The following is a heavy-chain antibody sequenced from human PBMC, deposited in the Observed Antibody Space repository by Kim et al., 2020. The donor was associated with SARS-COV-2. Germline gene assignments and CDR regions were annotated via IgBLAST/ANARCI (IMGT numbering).Heavy chain of an antibody. CDR1: GFSFSVYA. J-gene: IGHJ3*01. Sequence: GGSLRLSCAASGFSFSVYAMPWVRQAPGKGLEGVSGMDGSRATGIFYAYSVRGRFTISRDTSKHTLYLQMNSLSAAATAVYYCPKWVWG. CDR3: PKWV. CDR2: MDGSRATGI. V-gene: IGHV3-23*05.